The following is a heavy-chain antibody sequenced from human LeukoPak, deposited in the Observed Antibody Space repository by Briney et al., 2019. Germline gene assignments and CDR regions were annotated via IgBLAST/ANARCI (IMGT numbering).Heavy chain of an antibody. J-gene: IGHJ4*02. CDR2: IYYSGST. CDR1: GGSISSSSYY. D-gene: IGHD2-2*01. V-gene: IGHV4-30-4*08. Sequence: SETLSLTCTVSGGSISSSSYYWGWIRQPPGKGLEWIGYIYYSGSTYYNPSLKSRVTISVDTSKNQFSLKLSSVTAADTAVYYCARVPHCSSTSCYLFDYWGQGTLVTVSS. CDR3: ARVPHCSSTSCYLFDY.